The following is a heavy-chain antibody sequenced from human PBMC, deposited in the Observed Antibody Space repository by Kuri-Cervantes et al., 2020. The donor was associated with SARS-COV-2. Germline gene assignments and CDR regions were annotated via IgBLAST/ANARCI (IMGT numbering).Heavy chain of an antibody. V-gene: IGHV1-8*03. D-gene: IGHD2-2*02. CDR3: ARGRKYCSSTSCYTVWYFDL. CDR1: GYTFTSYD. Sequence: GGSLRLSCKASGYTFTSYDINWVRQATGQGLEWMGWMNPNSGNTGYAQKFQGRVTITRNTSISTAYMELSSLRSEDTAVYYCARGRKYCSSTSCYTVWYFDLWGRGTLVTVSS. J-gene: IGHJ2*01. CDR2: MNPNSGNT.